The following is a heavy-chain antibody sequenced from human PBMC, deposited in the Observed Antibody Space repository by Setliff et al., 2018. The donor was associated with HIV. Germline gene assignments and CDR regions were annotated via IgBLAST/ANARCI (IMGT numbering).Heavy chain of an antibody. CDR3: AKDPISSSGWLWYFDY. J-gene: IGHJ4*02. CDR1: GVTFSSYG. CDR2: ISYDGSNK. D-gene: IGHD6-19*01. V-gene: IGHV3-30*18. Sequence: HPGGSLRLSCAASGVTFSSYGMHWVRQAPGKGLEWVAVISYDGSNKNYADSVKGRFTISRDNSKNTLYLQMNSLRAEDTAVYYCAKDPISSSGWLWYFDYWGQGTLVTVSS.